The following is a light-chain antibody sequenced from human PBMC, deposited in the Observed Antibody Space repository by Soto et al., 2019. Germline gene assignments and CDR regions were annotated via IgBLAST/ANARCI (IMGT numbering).Light chain of an antibody. CDR2: AAS. CDR3: QQSHTAPRT. CDR1: QSISNY. Sequence: DIQMTQSPSSLSASVGDRVTITCRASQSISNYLNWYQQKPGKAPKLLIYAASSLHSVVPSRFSGGGSRTDFTLTISSLQPEDFATYYCQQSHTAPRTFGQGTKLEI. J-gene: IGKJ2*01. V-gene: IGKV1-39*01.